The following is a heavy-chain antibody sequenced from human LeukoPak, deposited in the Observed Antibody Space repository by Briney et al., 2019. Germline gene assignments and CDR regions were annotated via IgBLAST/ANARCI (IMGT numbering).Heavy chain of an antibody. Sequence: GGSLRLSCAASGFTFSSYSMSWVRQAPGKGLEWVSAISGSGGSTYYADSVKGRFTISRDNSKNTLYLQMNSLRAEDTAVYYCAKSMVRGVIITGSYGMDVWGQGTTVTVSS. J-gene: IGHJ6*02. CDR2: ISGSGGST. V-gene: IGHV3-23*01. D-gene: IGHD3-10*01. CDR1: GFTFSSYS. CDR3: AKSMVRGVIITGSYGMDV.